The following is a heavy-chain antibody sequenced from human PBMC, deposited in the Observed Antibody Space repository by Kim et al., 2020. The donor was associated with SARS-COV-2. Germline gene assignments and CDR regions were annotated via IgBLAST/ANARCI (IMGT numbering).Heavy chain of an antibody. CDR1: GFTVSSNY. CDR3: ARDALLLSGWRAFDI. CDR2: IYSGGST. D-gene: IGHD3-10*01. V-gene: IGHV3-66*02. Sequence: GGSLRLSCAASGFTVSSNYMSWVRQAPGKGLEWVSVIYSGGSTYYADSVKGRFTISRDNSKNTLYLQMNSLRAEDTAVYYCARDALLLSGWRAFDIWGQGTMVTVSS. J-gene: IGHJ3*02.